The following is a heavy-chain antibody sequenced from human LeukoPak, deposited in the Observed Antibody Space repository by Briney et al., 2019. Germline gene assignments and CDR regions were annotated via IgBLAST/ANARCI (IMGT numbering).Heavy chain of an antibody. CDR3: ARQDSGSYLNPLDI. V-gene: IGHV4-34*01. D-gene: IGHD1-26*01. J-gene: IGHJ3*02. CDR2: INHSGST. Sequence: PSETLSLTCAVYGGSFSGYYWSWIRQPPGKGLEWIGEINHSGSTNYNPSLKSRVTISVDTSKNQLSLKLSSVTAADTAVYYCARQDSGSYLNPLDIWGQGTVLTVSS. CDR1: GGSFSGYY.